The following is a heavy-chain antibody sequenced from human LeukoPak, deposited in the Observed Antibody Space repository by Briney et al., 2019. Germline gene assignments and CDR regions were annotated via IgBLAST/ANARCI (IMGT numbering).Heavy chain of an antibody. J-gene: IGHJ5*02. CDR3: ARDKSNTRHDR. CDR2: VSNGGSSSI. V-gene: IGHV3-48*04. CDR1: GFTFSSYG. Sequence: TGGSLRLSCAASGFTFSSYGMHWVRQAPGKGLEWVSYVSNGGSSSILYADSVKGRFTVFRDYAKNSLYLQTNSVRADDTGVYYCARDKSNTRHDRWRQGTLVTVCS.